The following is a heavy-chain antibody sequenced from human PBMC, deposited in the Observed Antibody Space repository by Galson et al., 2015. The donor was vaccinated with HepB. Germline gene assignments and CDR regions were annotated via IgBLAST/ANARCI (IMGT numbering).Heavy chain of an antibody. Sequence: SLRLSCAASGFTFSSYWMHWVRQAPGKGLVWVSRINSDGSSTSYADSVKGRFTISRDNAKNTLYLQMNSLRAEDTAVYYCALLHPYGEDADDVYYYYYGMDVWGQGTTVTVSS. V-gene: IGHV3-74*01. CDR2: INSDGSST. D-gene: IGHD4-17*01. CDR1: GFTFSSYW. CDR3: ALLHPYGEDADDVYYYYYGMDV. J-gene: IGHJ6*02.